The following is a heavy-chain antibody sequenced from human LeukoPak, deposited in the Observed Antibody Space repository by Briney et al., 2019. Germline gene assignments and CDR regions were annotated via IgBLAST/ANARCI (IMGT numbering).Heavy chain of an antibody. D-gene: IGHD1-26*01. CDR2: ISDSVGNT. Sequence: WGSLRLSCAASGFTFSSYAMSWVRLAPGKGLEWVSAISDSVGNTYYADSVKGRFTISRDNSKTTLYLQMDSLRAEHTAVYYCASALRIYYYFDYWGQGTLVTVSS. CDR1: GFTFSSYA. CDR3: ASALRIYYYFDY. V-gene: IGHV3-23*01. J-gene: IGHJ4*02.